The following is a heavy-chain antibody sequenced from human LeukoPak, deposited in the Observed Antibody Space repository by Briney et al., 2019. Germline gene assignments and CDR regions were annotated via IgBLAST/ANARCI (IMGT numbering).Heavy chain of an antibody. Sequence: SVKVSCKASGGTFSGYAISWVRQAPGQGLEWMGGIIPIFGTANYAQKFQGRVTITADESTSTAYMELSSLRSEDTAVYYCAREEDCSGGSCYSSFDYWGQGTLVTVSS. CDR3: AREEDCSGGSCYSSFDY. J-gene: IGHJ4*02. CDR1: GGTFSGYA. V-gene: IGHV1-69*01. D-gene: IGHD2-15*01. CDR2: IIPIFGTA.